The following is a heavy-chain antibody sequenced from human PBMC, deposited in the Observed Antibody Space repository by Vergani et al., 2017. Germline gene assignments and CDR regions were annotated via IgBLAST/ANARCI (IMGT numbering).Heavy chain of an antibody. D-gene: IGHD1-14*01. CDR2: VNHGGST. CDR3: AGIDRAPTRRNPPPDY. CDR1: GGSFSDYY. J-gene: IGHJ4*02. Sequence: QVQLQEWGAGLLKTSETLSLTCGVSGGSFSDYYWSWIRQAPGMGLEWIGEVNHGGSTNYNPSLKSRVSISVDTSKNQFSLQLTSVTAADSALYFCAGIDRAPTRRNPPPDYWGQGILVTVSS. V-gene: IGHV4-34*01.